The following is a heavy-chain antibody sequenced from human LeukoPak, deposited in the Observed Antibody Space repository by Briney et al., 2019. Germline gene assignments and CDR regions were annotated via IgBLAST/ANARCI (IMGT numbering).Heavy chain of an antibody. CDR1: GGSISSYY. J-gene: IGHJ6*02. D-gene: IGHD3-10*01. V-gene: IGHV4-4*07. CDR2: IYTSGST. CDR3: ARVVRRVSGSYPYYYYYGMDV. Sequence: SETLSLTCTVSGGSISSYYWSWIRQPAGKGLEWIGRIYTSGSTNYNPSLKSRVTMSVDTSKNQFSLKLSSVTAADTAVYYCARVVRRVSGSYPYYYYYGMDVWGQGTTVTVSS.